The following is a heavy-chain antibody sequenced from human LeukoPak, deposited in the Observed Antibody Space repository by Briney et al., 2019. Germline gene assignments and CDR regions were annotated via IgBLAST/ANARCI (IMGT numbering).Heavy chain of an antibody. J-gene: IGHJ2*01. V-gene: IGHV4-38-2*01. D-gene: IGHD3-22*01. CDR1: GYSISSGYY. CDR2: IYHSGST. Sequence: SETLSLTCAVSGYSISSGYYWGWIRQPPGKGLEWIGSIYHSGSTYYNPSLRGRDTISVDTSKNQFSLKLSSVTAADTAVYYCARRGYYDSSDSGSYWYFDLWGRGTLVTVSS. CDR3: ARRGYYDSSDSGSYWYFDL.